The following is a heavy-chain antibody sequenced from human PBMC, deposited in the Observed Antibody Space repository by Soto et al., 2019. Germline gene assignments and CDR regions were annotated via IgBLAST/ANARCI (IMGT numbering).Heavy chain of an antibody. CDR2: IYYSGST. CDR1: GGSISSSSYY. CDR3: ASYDILTGYYNVPY. J-gene: IGHJ4*02. Sequence: SDTLSLTCTVSGGSISSSSYYWGWIRQPPGKGLEWIGSIYYSGSTYYNPSLKSRVTISVDTSKNQFSLKLSSVTAADTAVYYCASYDILTGYYNVPYWGQGTLVTVSS. V-gene: IGHV4-39*01. D-gene: IGHD3-9*01.